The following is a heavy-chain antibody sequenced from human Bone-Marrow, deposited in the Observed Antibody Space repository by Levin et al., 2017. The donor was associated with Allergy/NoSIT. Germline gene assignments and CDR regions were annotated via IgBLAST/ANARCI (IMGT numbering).Heavy chain of an antibody. CDR1: GFTFSDYY. D-gene: IGHD6-13*01. CDR3: ASGEAGFDY. J-gene: IGHJ4*02. CDR2: ISSSGSTV. Sequence: GGSLRLSCAASGFTFSDYYMSWIRQAPGKGLEWLSYISSSGSTVYYVDSVRGRFTISRDNARNSLYLQMNSLRAEDTAVYYCASGEAGFDYWGQGTLVTVSS. V-gene: IGHV3-11*01.